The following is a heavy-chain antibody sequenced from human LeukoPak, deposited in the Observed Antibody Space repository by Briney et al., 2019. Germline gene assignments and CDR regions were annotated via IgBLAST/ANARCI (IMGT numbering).Heavy chain of an antibody. V-gene: IGHV3-30-3*01. CDR3: ARDYGSSAYYLPFDY. J-gene: IGHJ4*02. Sequence: GRSLRLSCAASGFTFSSYGFHWVRQAPGKGLEWVTFIFYDGSKKYYADSVRGRFTISRDNSKNMVYLQMNSLSAEDTAVYYCARDYGSSAYYLPFDYWGQGTLVTVSS. D-gene: IGHD3-22*01. CDR2: IFYDGSKK. CDR1: GFTFSSYG.